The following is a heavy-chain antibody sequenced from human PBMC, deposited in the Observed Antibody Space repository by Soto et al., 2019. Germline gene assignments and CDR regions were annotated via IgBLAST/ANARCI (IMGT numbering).Heavy chain of an antibody. CDR2: ISYDGSNK. Sequence: ESGGGVVQPGRSLRLSCAASGFTFSSYGMHWVRQAPGKGLEWVAVISYDGSNKYYADSVKGRFTISRDNSKNTLYLQMNSLGAEDTAVYYCAKDACSGGSCSGYWGQGTLVTVSS. D-gene: IGHD2-15*01. CDR3: AKDACSGGSCSGY. J-gene: IGHJ4*02. V-gene: IGHV3-30*18. CDR1: GFTFSSYG.